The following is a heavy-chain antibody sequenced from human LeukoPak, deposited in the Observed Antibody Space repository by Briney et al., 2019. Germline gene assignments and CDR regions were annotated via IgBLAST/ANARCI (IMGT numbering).Heavy chain of an antibody. V-gene: IGHV1-69*13. CDR3: ARDFSSWYERPHTGFDY. D-gene: IGHD6-13*01. Sequence: ASVKVSCKASGGTFSSYAISWVRQAPGQGLEWMGGIIPIFGTANYARKFQGRVTITADESTSTAYMELSSLRSEDTAVYYCARDFSSWYERPHTGFDYWGQGTLVTVSS. J-gene: IGHJ4*02. CDR1: GGTFSSYA. CDR2: IIPIFGTA.